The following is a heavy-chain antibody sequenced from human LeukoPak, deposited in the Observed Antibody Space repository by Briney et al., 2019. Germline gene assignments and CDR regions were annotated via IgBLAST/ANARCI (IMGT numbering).Heavy chain of an antibody. D-gene: IGHD2-21*02. CDR2: IKSKTDGGTT. J-gene: IGHJ4*02. Sequence: GGSLRLSCAASGFTFSDAWMSWVRQAPGKGLEWVGRIKSKTDGGTTDYAAPVKGRFTISRDDSKNTLYLQMNSLKTEDTAVYYCAKWNAYCGGDCYPPLYYFDYWGQGTLVTVSS. CDR1: GFTFSDAW. CDR3: AKWNAYCGGDCYPPLYYFDY. V-gene: IGHV3-15*01.